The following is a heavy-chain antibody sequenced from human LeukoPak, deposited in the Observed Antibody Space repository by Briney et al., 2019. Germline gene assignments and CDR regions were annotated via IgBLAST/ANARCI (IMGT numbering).Heavy chain of an antibody. CDR2: IFFSGTT. V-gene: IGHV4-39*01. D-gene: IGHD6-19*01. CDR3: VRRASGWYSGFDY. Sequence: SETLSLTCTGSGGSISGSAYYWGWIRQPPGKGLEWIGSIFFSGTTYDSPSLKSRVTISVDTSKNQFSLKLNSVTAADTAVYYCVRRASGWYSGFDYWGQGTLVTVSA. J-gene: IGHJ4*02. CDR1: GGSISGSAYY.